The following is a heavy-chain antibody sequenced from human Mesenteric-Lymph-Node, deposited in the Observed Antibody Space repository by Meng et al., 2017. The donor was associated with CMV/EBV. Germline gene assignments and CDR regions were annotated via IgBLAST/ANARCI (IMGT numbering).Heavy chain of an antibody. J-gene: IGHJ6*02. CDR3: AKDTGIAARRGYGLDV. CDR1: GYSFTDYY. D-gene: IGHD6-6*01. Sequence: ASVKVSCKSSGYSFTDYYLHWVRQAAGQGLEWMGWINPHTGVTINAQKFQGRVTMTTDTSTSTAYMELRSLRSDDTAVYYCAKDTGIAARRGYGLDVWGQGTTVTVSS. V-gene: IGHV1-2*02. CDR2: INPHTGVT.